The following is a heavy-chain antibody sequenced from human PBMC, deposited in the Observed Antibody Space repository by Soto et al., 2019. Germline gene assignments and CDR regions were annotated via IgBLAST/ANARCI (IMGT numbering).Heavy chain of an antibody. J-gene: IGHJ6*02. V-gene: IGHV1-24*01. Sequence: ASVKVSCKVSGYTLTELSMHWVRQAPGKGLEWMGGFDPEDGETIYAQKFQGRVTMTEDTSTDTAYMELSSLRSEDTAVYYCATFRIAARRYYYYYYGMDVWGQGTTVTVSS. CDR3: ATFRIAARRYYYYYYGMDV. CDR1: GYTLTELS. D-gene: IGHD6-6*01. CDR2: FDPEDGET.